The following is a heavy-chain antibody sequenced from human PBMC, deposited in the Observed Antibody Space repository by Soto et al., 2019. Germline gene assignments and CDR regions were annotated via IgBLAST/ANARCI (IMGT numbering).Heavy chain of an antibody. Sequence: GESLKISCKGSGYSFTSYWIGWVRQMPGKGLEWMGIIYPGDSDTRYSPSFQGQVTISADKSISTAYLQWSSLKASDTAMYYCAIDSSGYYYPGAFDIWGQGAMVTVSS. D-gene: IGHD3-22*01. CDR1: GYSFTSYW. CDR3: AIDSSGYYYPGAFDI. J-gene: IGHJ3*02. V-gene: IGHV5-51*01. CDR2: IYPGDSDT.